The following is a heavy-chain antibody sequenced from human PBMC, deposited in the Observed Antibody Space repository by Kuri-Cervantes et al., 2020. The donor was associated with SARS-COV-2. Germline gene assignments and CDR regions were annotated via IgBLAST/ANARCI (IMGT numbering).Heavy chain of an antibody. CDR1: GFSVSSNF. D-gene: IGHD2-2*01. CDR2: IYSSGTA. Sequence: GGSLRLSCAAVGFSVSSNFMSWVRQAPGKGLEWVSIIYSSGTAYYADSVKGRFTNSRDNSKNTLYLHMNSLRAEDTAVYHCARVVPAQGGSGAFDIWGQGTMVTVSS. J-gene: IGHJ3*02. CDR3: ARVVPAQGGSGAFDI. V-gene: IGHV3-53*01.